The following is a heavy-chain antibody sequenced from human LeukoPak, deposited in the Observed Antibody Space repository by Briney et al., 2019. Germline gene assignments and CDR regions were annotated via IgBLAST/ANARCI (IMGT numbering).Heavy chain of an antibody. CDR2: VLHSGSS. V-gene: IGHV4-38-2*02. CDR3: ARDFFKYGSGSFHDY. J-gene: IGHJ4*02. D-gene: IGHD3-10*01. Sequence: PSETLSLTCSVSGFSISADFYWGWIRQSPGQGLEWIGSVLHSGSSHYNPSLKSRVTMAIDTSKNQVSLNLRSVTAADSAIYYCARDFFKYGSGSFHDYWGQGILVTVSS. CDR1: GFSISADFY.